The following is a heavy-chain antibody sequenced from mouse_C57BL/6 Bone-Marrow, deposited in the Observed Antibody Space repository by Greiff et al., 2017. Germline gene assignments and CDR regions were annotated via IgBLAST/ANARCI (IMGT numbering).Heavy chain of an antibody. CDR2: INPSSGYT. CDR3: ARFTTVVARGFAY. CDR1: GYTFTSYT. D-gene: IGHD1-1*01. J-gene: IGHJ3*01. V-gene: IGHV1-4*01. Sequence: QVQLQQSGAELARPGASVKMSCKASGYTFTSYTMHWVKQRPGQGLEWIGYINPSSGYTKYNQKFKDKATLTADKSSSTAYMHPSSLTSEDSAVYYCARFTTVVARGFAYWGQGTLVTVSA.